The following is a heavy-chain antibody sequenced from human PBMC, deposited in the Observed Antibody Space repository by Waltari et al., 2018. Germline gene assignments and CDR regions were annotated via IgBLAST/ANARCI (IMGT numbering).Heavy chain of an antibody. CDR1: GYTLTEFY. J-gene: IGHJ3*02. D-gene: IGHD3-22*01. Sequence: QVQLVQSGAEVKKPGASVKVSCKVSGYTLTEFYMHWVRQGPGKGLEWMGGFDPEDGETIYAQKFQGRVTMTEDTSTDTAYMELSSLRSEDTAVYYCATTTYYYDSSGVRDAFDIWGQGTMVTVSS. CDR2: FDPEDGET. CDR3: ATTTYYYDSSGVRDAFDI. V-gene: IGHV1-24*01.